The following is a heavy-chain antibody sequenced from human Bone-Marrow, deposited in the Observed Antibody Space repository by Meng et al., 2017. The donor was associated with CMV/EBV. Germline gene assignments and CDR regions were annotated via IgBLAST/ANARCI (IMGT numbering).Heavy chain of an antibody. D-gene: IGHD3-9*01. CDR2: TTTKGASS. Sequence: LSRAPSGFIFGDYLMDWVPQPPGKGLEWVGRTTTKGASSEYAPSVKDRFIISRDDSKSTLYLQMKSLRTEDTATYFCARFRYGGWDYWGQGTLVTVSS. J-gene: IGHJ4*02. V-gene: IGHV3-72*01. CDR3: ARFRYGGWDY. CDR1: GFIFGDYL.